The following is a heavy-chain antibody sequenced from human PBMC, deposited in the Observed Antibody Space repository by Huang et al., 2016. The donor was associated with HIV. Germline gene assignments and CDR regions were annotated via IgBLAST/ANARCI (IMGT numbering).Heavy chain of an antibody. V-gene: IGHV3-30-3*01. J-gene: IGHJ3*02. Sequence: QVQLVESGGGVVQPGRSLRLSCAASGFTLSDYAIHWVRQAPGKGLEGVARISYDGNDKFYSDSGRGRFTIARDNLNNTLYLQMNSLRHEDTALYYCARFGKRLPMLRGEDVIGDIWGQGTMVIVSS. D-gene: IGHD3-10*01. CDR3: ARFGKRLPMLRGEDVIGDI. CDR2: ISYDGNDK. CDR1: GFTLSDYA.